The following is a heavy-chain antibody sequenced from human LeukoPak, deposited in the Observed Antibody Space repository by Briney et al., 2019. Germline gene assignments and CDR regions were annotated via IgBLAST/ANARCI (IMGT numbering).Heavy chain of an antibody. CDR3: AREQNYYTSGTYYNVLDY. CDR2: ISSTSTYT. V-gene: IGHV3-21*01. D-gene: IGHD3-10*01. CDR1: GFIFSTYS. J-gene: IGHJ4*02. Sequence: PGGSLRLSCAPSGFIFSTYSMTWVRQAPGKGLEWVSTISSTSTYTYYADSVKGRFTISKDNAKNSLYLQMNSLRAEDTAVYYCAREQNYYTSGTYYNVLDYWGQGTLVTVSS.